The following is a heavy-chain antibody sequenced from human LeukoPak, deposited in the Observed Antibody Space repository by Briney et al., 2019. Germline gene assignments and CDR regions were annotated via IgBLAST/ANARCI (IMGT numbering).Heavy chain of an antibody. Sequence: SETLSLTCAVYGGSFSGYHWSWIRQPPGKGLEWIGSIYYSRSTYYNPSLKSRVTISVDTSKNQFSLKLNSVTATDTAVYYCARHYGPWGQGTLVTVSS. J-gene: IGHJ4*02. D-gene: IGHD3-16*01. V-gene: IGHV4-34*01. CDR2: IYYSRST. CDR1: GGSFSGYH. CDR3: ARHYGP.